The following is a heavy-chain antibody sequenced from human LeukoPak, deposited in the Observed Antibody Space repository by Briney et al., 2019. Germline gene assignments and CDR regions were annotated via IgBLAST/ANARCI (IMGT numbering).Heavy chain of an antibody. D-gene: IGHD3-10*01. J-gene: IGHJ3*02. CDR2: ISSSGGTI. CDR1: GFTFSSYE. V-gene: IGHV3-48*03. CDR3: ARFKWFGELYAFDI. Sequence: GGSLRLSCVASGFTFSSYEMNWVRQAPGKGLEWVSYISSSGGTIYYADSVKGRFTISRDNAKNSLYLQMNSLRAEDTAVYYCARFKWFGELYAFDIWGQGTMVTVSS.